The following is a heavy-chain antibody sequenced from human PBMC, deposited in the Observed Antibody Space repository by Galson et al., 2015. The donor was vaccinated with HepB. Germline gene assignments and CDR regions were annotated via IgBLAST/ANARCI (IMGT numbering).Heavy chain of an antibody. CDR1: GYSFTSYW. Sequence: QSGAEVKKPGESLRISCKGSGYSFTSYWISWVRQMPGKGLEWMGRIDPSDSYTNYNPSFQGHVTISADKSISTAYLQRSSLKASDTAMYYCATLRFSYYGMDVWGQGTTVTVSS. CDR2: IDPSDSYT. D-gene: IGHD3-16*01. CDR3: ATLRFSYYGMDV. V-gene: IGHV5-10-1*01. J-gene: IGHJ6*02.